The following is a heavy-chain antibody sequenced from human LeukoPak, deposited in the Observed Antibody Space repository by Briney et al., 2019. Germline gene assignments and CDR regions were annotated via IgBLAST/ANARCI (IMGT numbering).Heavy chain of an antibody. CDR1: GFTFSNYW. CDR3: ARTTGTTGWEDY. CDR2: IKQDGSER. Sequence: GGSLRLSCAASGFTFSNYWMSWVRQAPGKGLEGVANIKQDGSERYYVDSVKGRFTISRNSAKNSLYLQMNSLRAEDTAVYYCARTTGTTGWEDYWGQGTLVTVSS. D-gene: IGHD1-7*01. V-gene: IGHV3-7*01. J-gene: IGHJ4*02.